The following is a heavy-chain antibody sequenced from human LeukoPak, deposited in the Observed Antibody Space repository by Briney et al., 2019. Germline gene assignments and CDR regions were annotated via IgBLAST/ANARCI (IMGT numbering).Heavy chain of an antibody. CDR1: GFTFSNYW. CDR3: ARDRWGYSYGGD. D-gene: IGHD5-18*01. Sequence: GGSLRLSCAASGFTFSNYWMSWVRQAPGKGLEWVASIKQDGSEKYYVDSVKGRFTISRDNAKNSLYLQMNSLRAEDTAVYYCARDRWGYSYGGDWGQGTLVTVSS. CDR2: IKQDGSEK. J-gene: IGHJ4*02. V-gene: IGHV3-7*01.